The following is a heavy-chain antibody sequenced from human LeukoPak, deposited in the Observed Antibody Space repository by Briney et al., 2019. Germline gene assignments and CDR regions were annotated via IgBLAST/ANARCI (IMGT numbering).Heavy chain of an antibody. J-gene: IGHJ6*03. D-gene: IGHD3-3*02. CDR2: IYTSGST. CDR3: ARAFYPGYYSYMAV. Sequence: SETLSLTCTVSGGSISSGGYYWSWIRQPAGKGLEWIGRIYTSGSTNYNPSLKSRVTMSVDTSKNQFSLQLSSVTAADTAVYYCARAFYPGYYSYMAVWGKGTTVTVSS. CDR1: GGSISSGGYY. V-gene: IGHV4-61*02.